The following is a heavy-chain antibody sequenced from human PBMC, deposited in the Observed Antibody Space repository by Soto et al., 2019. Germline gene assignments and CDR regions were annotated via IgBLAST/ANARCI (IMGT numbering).Heavy chain of an antibody. CDR2: ISGSGGST. CDR1: GFTFSSYA. Sequence: PGGSLRLSCAASGFTFSSYAMSWVRQAPGKGLEWVSAISGSGGSTYYADSVKGRFTISRDNSKNTLYLQMNSLRAEDTAVYYCAKDPYYYDSSGYYYFPNYFDYWGQGTLVTVSS. J-gene: IGHJ4*02. CDR3: AKDPYYYDSSGYYYFPNYFDY. V-gene: IGHV3-23*01. D-gene: IGHD3-22*01.